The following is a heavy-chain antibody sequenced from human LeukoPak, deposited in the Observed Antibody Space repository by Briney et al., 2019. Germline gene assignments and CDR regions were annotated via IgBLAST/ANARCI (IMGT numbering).Heavy chain of an antibody. V-gene: IGHV3-30-3*01. CDR2: ISSDGTVK. CDR1: GFTFNTYA. Sequence: GRSLRLSCAASGFTFNTYAMHWVRQAPGKGLEWVAIISSDGTVKYYADSVKGRLTISSDNSKTTLSLQMNSLRAEDTAVYYCARDLPGYGAFHIWGQGTMVTVSS. CDR3: ARDLPGYGAFHI. J-gene: IGHJ3*02. D-gene: IGHD5-18*01.